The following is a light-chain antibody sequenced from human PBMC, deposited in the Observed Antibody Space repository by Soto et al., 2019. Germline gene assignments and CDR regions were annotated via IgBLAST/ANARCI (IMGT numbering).Light chain of an antibody. Sequence: EIVVTQSPATLSVSPGERATLSCRASQSVSSDLAWYQQKPGQAPRVLFYRASTRATGIPARFSGSGSGTEFTLTISSLQSEDSAVYYCQQYNDWPLTFGGGTKVEIK. CDR1: QSVSSD. V-gene: IGKV3-15*01. CDR2: RAS. CDR3: QQYNDWPLT. J-gene: IGKJ4*01.